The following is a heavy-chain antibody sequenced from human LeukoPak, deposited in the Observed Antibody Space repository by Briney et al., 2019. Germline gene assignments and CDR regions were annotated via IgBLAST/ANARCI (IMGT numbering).Heavy chain of an antibody. CDR2: ISGSGGST. J-gene: IGHJ6*02. Sequence: GPSLRLSCAASGSTFSSYAMSWVRHAPGKGLDWVSAISGSGGSTYYADSVKGRFTISRDNSKNTLYLQMNSLRAEDTAVYYCAKGLIAVAGRLYYYGMDVWGQGTTVTVSS. D-gene: IGHD6-19*01. CDR1: GSTFSSYA. CDR3: AKGLIAVAGRLYYYGMDV. V-gene: IGHV3-23*01.